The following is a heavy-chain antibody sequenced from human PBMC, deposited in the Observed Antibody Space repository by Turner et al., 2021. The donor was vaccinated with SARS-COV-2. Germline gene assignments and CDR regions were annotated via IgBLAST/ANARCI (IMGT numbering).Heavy chain of an antibody. V-gene: IGHV3-21*01. CDR3: AREDDFWSGYHHYGMDV. J-gene: IGHJ6*02. CDR2: ISSSSIYI. CDR1: GFTFSTYS. Sequence: EVQLVESGGGLVNPGGSLRLSCAASGFTFSTYSMNGVRQAPGKGLEWVSSISSSSIYIYYADSVKGRFTISRDNAKNSLYLQMNSLRAEDTAVYYCAREDDFWSGYHHYGMDVWGQGTTVTVSS. D-gene: IGHD3-3*01.